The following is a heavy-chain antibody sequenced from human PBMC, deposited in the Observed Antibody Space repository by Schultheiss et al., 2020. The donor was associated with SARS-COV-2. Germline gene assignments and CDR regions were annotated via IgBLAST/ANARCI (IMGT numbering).Heavy chain of an antibody. Sequence: GGSLRLSCAASGFTFVSYAMNWVRQAPGKGLEWVSAISGSGNSTYYADSVKGRFTISRENAKNFLYLQMNSLRAEDTAVYYCARGMDRTSCYDYWGQGTLVTVAS. CDR3: ARGMDRTSCYDY. CDR1: GFTFVSYA. CDR2: ISGSGNST. D-gene: IGHD2-2*01. J-gene: IGHJ4*02. V-gene: IGHV3-23*01.